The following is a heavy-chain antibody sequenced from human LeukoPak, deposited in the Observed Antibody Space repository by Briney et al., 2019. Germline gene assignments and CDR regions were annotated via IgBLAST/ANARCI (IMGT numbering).Heavy chain of an antibody. V-gene: IGHV3-21*01. D-gene: IGHD2-15*01. J-gene: IGHJ4*02. CDR1: GFTFSSYS. Sequence: GGSLRLSCAASGFTFSSYSMNWVRQAPGKGLEWVSSISSSSSYIYYADSVKGRFTISRDNAKNSLYLQMNSLRAEDTAVYYCARERARRPRGYYFDYWGQETLVTVSS. CDR2: ISSSSSYI. CDR3: ARERARRPRGYYFDY.